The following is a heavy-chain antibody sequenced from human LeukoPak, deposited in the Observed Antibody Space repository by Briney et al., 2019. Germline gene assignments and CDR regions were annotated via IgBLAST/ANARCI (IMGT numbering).Heavy chain of an antibody. D-gene: IGHD1-26*01. CDR3: ARQGILGTMGYFDY. CDR2: IYYSGST. Sequence: SEILSLTCTVSGGSISSSNHYWGWIRQPPGKGLEWIGSIYYSGSTYYNPSLRSRVTIAVDTSKNQFSLKLSSVTAADTAVYYCARQGILGTMGYFDYWGQGALVTVSS. J-gene: IGHJ4*02. V-gene: IGHV4-39*01. CDR1: GGSISSSNHY.